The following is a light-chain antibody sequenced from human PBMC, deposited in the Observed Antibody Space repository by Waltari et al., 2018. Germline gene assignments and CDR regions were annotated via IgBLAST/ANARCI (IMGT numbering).Light chain of an antibody. Sequence: DIQMTQSPSSLSASVGDRVAITCRASRGISNSLAWYQQKPGKAPRLLLYLASKLASGVPSRFSGSGSGTEYTLTISSLQPEDFATYFCHQYYGAAQTFGQGTKVEVK. J-gene: IGKJ1*01. CDR3: HQYYGAAQT. V-gene: IGKV1-NL1*01. CDR2: LAS. CDR1: RGISNS.